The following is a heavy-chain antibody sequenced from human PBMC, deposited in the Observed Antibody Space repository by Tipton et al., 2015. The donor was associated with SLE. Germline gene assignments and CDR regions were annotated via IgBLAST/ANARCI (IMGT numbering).Heavy chain of an antibody. CDR1: GFTFSDYY. CDR2: IGLSGSAI. Sequence: GSLRLSCAASGFTFSDYYMSWIRQAPGKGLEWVSFIGLSGSAIYYADSVKGRFTISRDNAKNSLFLQMSSLRVEDTAVYYCAKHRRSPYYYMDVWGKGTTVTVSS. V-gene: IGHV3-11*04. J-gene: IGHJ6*03. CDR3: AKHRRSPYYYMDV.